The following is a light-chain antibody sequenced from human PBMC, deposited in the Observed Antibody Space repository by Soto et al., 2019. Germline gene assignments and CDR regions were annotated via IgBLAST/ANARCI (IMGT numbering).Light chain of an antibody. CDR2: EVS. CDR3: SSYTSSSTLESV. Sequence: ALTRTYSLSGSPGRSITISCTGTSSDVGGYNYVSWYQQHPGKAPKLMIYEVSNRPSGVSNRFSGSKSGDTASLTISGLQAEDEADYYCSSYTSSSTLESVFGTGTKVTVL. CDR1: SSDVGGYNY. V-gene: IGLV2-14*01. J-gene: IGLJ1*01.